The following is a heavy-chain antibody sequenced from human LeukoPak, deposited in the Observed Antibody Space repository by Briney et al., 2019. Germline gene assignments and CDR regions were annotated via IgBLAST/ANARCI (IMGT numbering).Heavy chain of an antibody. Sequence: ASVKVFFKASGYTFTGYYIHWVRQAPGQGLEWMGWIDPNSGGTYYSQNFQGRVTMTRDTSISTAYMELSRLTFDDTAFYYCARGPARVPANWFDPWGQGTLVTVSS. CDR3: ARGPARVPANWFDP. CDR2: IDPNSGGT. V-gene: IGHV1-2*02. D-gene: IGHD1-1*01. J-gene: IGHJ5*02. CDR1: GYTFTGYY.